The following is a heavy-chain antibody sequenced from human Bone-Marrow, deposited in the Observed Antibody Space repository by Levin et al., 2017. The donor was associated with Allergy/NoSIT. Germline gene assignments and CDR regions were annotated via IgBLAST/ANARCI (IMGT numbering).Heavy chain of an antibody. Sequence: PGGSLRLSCTVSGGSMNIYYWSWIRQPPGKGLEWIGYIYDTGNTNYNPSLKTRVTILLDTSNNQFSLKLSSVTAADTAVYYCAGHDFGDYSVDYWGQGTLVTVSS. CDR1: GGSMNIYY. V-gene: IGHV4-59*03. D-gene: IGHD4-17*01. CDR3: AGHDFGDYSVDY. J-gene: IGHJ4*02. CDR2: IYDTGNT.